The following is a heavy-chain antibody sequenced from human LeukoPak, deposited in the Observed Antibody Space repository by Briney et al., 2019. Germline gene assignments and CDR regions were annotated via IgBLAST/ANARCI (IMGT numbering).Heavy chain of an antibody. J-gene: IGHJ6*03. D-gene: IGHD3-10*02. Sequence: GGSLRLSCAASGFTFSSSEMSWVRQAPGKGLEWVSYISSSGSTIYYADSVKGRFTISRDNAKKSLYLQMNSLRAEDTAVYYCAELGITMIGGVWGKGTTVTIAS. V-gene: IGHV3-48*03. CDR1: GFTFSSSE. CDR3: AELGITMIGGV. CDR2: ISSSGSTI.